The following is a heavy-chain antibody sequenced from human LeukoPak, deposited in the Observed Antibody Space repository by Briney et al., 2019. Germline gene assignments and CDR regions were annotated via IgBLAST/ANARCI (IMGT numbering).Heavy chain of an antibody. V-gene: IGHV1-8*01. Sequence: ASVKVSFKASEYTFITYDIIWVRQAAGQGLEWMGWLNPQSGNTGYTESFQGRVTLTMDSSISTAYMELRSLRFEDTAVYYCARGPWFRSLVGYCADGVCYPGYWGQGTLVTVSS. CDR3: ARGPWFRSLVGYCADGVCYPGY. CDR1: EYTFITYD. D-gene: IGHD2-8*01. J-gene: IGHJ4*02. CDR2: LNPQSGNT.